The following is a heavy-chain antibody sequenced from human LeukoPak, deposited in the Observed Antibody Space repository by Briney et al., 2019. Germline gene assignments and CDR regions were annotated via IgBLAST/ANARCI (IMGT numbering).Heavy chain of an antibody. J-gene: IGHJ4*01. CDR1: GFTFSNYA. V-gene: IGHV3-23*01. Sequence: GGSLRLSCAASGFTFSNYAMSWVRQAPGKGLEWVSAINDSGGSTYYADSVKGRFTISRDNSKNTLYLQMNSLRAEDMAVYYCANERGWLAIFDYWGQGTLVTVSS. CDR3: ANERGWLAIFDY. D-gene: IGHD3-22*01. CDR2: INDSGGST.